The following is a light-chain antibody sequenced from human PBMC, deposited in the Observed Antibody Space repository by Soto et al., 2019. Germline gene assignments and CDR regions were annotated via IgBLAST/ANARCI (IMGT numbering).Light chain of an antibody. Sequence: DIQMTQSPSSVSASVGDRVTITCRASQGISNWLAWYQQKPGKAPKLLIYAASNLQSGVPSRFSGSRSGTDVTLTISSLQPEDFATFYCHQANIFPLTVGGGTKVEIK. V-gene: IGKV1D-12*01. CDR1: QGISNW. CDR3: HQANIFPLT. J-gene: IGKJ4*01. CDR2: AAS.